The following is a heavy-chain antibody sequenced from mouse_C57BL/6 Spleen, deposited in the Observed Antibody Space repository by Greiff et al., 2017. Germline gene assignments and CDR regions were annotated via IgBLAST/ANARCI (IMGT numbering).Heavy chain of an antibody. CDR2: IDPEDGET. CDR3: ASTGTFYWYFDV. CDR1: GFNIKDYY. Sequence: EVQLQQSGAELVKPGASVKLSCTASGFNIKDYYMHWVKQRTEQGLEWIGRIDPEDGETKYAPKFQGKATITADTSSTTAYLQLSSLTSEATAVYYCASTGTFYWYFDVWGTGTTVTVSS. D-gene: IGHD4-1*01. V-gene: IGHV14-2*01. J-gene: IGHJ1*03.